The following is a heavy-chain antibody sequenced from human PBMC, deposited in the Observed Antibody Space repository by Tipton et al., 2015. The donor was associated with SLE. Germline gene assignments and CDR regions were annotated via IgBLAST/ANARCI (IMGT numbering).Heavy chain of an antibody. Sequence: TLSLTCAVYGGSLNSGSFIAYYWSWIRQPPGKGLEWVGDIDHSGSTNSNPSLKSRVTILEDTSKNEFSLKLNSVTAADTAVYYCARGGGLSSRRGIYFAYWGQGILVTVSS. CDR1: GGSLNSGSFIAYY. D-gene: IGHD1-26*01. V-gene: IGHV4-34*01. CDR2: IDHSGST. J-gene: IGHJ4*02. CDR3: ARGGGLSSRRGIYFAY.